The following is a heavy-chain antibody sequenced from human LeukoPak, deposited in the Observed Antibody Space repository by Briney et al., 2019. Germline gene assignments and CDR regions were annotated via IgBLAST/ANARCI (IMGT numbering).Heavy chain of an antibody. Sequence: GGSLRLSCAASGFTFSSYAMSWVRQAPGKGLEWVSAISGSGGSTYYADSVKGRFTISRDNSKNTLYLQMNSLRAEDTAVHYCAKALIDGSGSYYSPLDYWGQGTLVTVSS. D-gene: IGHD3-10*01. CDR3: AKALIDGSGSYYSPLDY. J-gene: IGHJ4*02. CDR1: GFTFSSYA. V-gene: IGHV3-23*01. CDR2: ISGSGGST.